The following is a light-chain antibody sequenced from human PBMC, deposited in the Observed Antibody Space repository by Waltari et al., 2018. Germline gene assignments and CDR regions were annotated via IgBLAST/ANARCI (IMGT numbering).Light chain of an antibody. Sequence: QSALTQPPSASGSAGPSVTTSCTGTTTDPPNFKYVPWYQTHPGKAPKLILYEVDRRPSVVPDRFSGSKSGDAASLTVSGLQAEDEGIYFCSSWTDSSRTGKLSFGGGTKLTVL. CDR1: TTDPPNFKY. V-gene: IGLV2-8*01. CDR3: SSWTDSSRTGKLS. J-gene: IGLJ2*01. CDR2: EVD.